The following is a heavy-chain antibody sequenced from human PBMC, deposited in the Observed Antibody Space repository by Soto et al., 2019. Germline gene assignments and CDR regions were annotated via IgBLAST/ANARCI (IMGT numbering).Heavy chain of an antibody. J-gene: IGHJ6*02. D-gene: IGHD5-18*01. V-gene: IGHV5-51*01. CDR1: GYSFTSYW. Sequence: PGESLKISCKGSGYSFTSYWIGWVRQMPGKGLEWMGIIYPGDSDTRYSPSFQGQVTISADKSISTAYLQWSSLKASDTAMYYCARMGNVDTDMVGWAEGYYGMDVWGQGTTVTVSS. CDR2: IYPGDSDT. CDR3: ARMGNVDTDMVGWAEGYYGMDV.